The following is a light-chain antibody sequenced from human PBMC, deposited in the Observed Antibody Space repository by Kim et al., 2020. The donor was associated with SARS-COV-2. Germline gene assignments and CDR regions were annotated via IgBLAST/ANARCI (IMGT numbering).Light chain of an antibody. CDR3: QQYGTSLYT. Sequence: EIVLTQSPGILSLSPGERATLSCRASQTVTSSNVAWFQQKPGQAPRLLIYGASSRATGIPDRFSGSGSGTDFTLTIRRLEPEDFAVYYCQQYGTSLYTFGQGTKLEI. V-gene: IGKV3-20*01. J-gene: IGKJ2*01. CDR1: QTVTSSN. CDR2: GAS.